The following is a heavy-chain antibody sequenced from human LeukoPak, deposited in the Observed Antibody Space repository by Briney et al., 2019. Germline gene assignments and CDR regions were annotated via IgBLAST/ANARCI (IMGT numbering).Heavy chain of an antibody. Sequence: GGSLRLSCAASGFTFSSYSMNWVRQAPGKGLEWVSVIYSGGSTYYADSVKGRFTLSRDNSQNTLYLQMNSLRAEDTAVYYCASRLRERFDSWGQGTLVTVSS. J-gene: IGHJ4*02. V-gene: IGHV3-66*01. CDR1: GFTFSSYS. CDR3: ASRLRERFDS. CDR2: IYSGGST. D-gene: IGHD5-12*01.